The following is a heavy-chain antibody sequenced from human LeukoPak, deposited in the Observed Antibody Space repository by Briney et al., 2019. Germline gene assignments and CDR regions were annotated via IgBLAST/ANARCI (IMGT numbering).Heavy chain of an antibody. V-gene: IGHV3-48*03. CDR1: GFIFSSSA. J-gene: IGHJ3*02. CDR2: ISSSGSTI. Sequence: GGSLRLSCAVSGFIFSSSAMSWVRQAPGKGLEWVSYISSSGSTIYYADSVKGRFTISRDNAKNSLYLQMNSLRAEDTAVYYCARGLSSSSWYQAVVRAFDIWGQGTMVTVSS. D-gene: IGHD6-13*01. CDR3: ARGLSSSSWYQAVVRAFDI.